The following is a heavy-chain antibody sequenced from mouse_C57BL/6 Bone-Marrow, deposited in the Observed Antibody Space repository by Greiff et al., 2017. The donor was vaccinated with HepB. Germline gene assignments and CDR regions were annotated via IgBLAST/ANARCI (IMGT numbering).Heavy chain of an antibody. J-gene: IGHJ1*03. V-gene: IGHV1-78*01. CDR1: GYTFTDHT. D-gene: IGHD2-4*01. CDR2: IYPRDGST. CDR3: AIRGLRRRDWYFDV. Sequence: QVQLQQSDAELVKPGASVKISCKVSGYTFTDHTIHWMKQRPEQGLEWIGYIYPRDGSTKYNEKFKGKSKLTADKSSRSAYMQLKSLTSEDSAVYFCAIRGLRRRDWYFDVWGTGTTVTVSS.